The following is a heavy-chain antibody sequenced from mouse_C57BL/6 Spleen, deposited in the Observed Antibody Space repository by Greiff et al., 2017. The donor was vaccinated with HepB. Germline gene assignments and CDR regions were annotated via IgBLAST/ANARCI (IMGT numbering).Heavy chain of an antibody. CDR2: ISYDGSN. CDR3: ARGGSNWYFDV. CDR1: GYSITSGYY. D-gene: IGHD5-1*01. V-gene: IGHV3-6*01. J-gene: IGHJ1*03. Sequence: EVQLKESGPGLVKPSQSLSLTCSVTGYSITSGYYWNWIRQFPGNKLEWMGYISYDGSNNYNPSLKNRISITRDTSKNQFFLKLNSVTTEDTATYYCARGGSNWYFDVWGTGTTVTVSS.